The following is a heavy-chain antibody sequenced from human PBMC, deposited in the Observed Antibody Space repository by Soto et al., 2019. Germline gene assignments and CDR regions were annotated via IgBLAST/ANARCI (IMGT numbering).Heavy chain of an antibody. Sequence: QVRLQESGPGLLKHSETLSLTYTVSGGSINTFYWSWVRQPAGKGLEWIGRIFSSGSTSFNPSLESRVAMSVDTSKNHFSLNLSSVTAADMAVYYCAREGSYSAYNFAHGIQLWSFDFWGQGALVTVSS. D-gene: IGHD5-12*01. CDR1: GGSINTFY. CDR3: AREGSYSAYNFAHGIQLWSFDF. V-gene: IGHV4-4*07. CDR2: IFSSGST. J-gene: IGHJ4*02.